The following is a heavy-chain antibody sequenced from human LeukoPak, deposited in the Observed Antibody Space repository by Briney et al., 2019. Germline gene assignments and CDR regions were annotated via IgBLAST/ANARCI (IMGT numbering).Heavy chain of an antibody. D-gene: IGHD2-15*01. CDR1: GGSISSHY. CDR2: IYYSGST. CDR3: ARTLGYCSGGSCNGDAFDI. V-gene: IGHV4-59*11. Sequence: SETLSLTCTVSGGSISSHYWSWIRQPPGKGLEWIGYIYYSGSTNYNPSLKSRVTMSVDTSKNQFSLKLSSVTAADTAVYYCARTLGYCSGGSCNGDAFDIWGQGTMVTVSS. J-gene: IGHJ3*02.